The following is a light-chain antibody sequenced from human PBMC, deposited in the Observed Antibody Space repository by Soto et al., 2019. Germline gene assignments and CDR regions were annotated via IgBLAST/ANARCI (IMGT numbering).Light chain of an antibody. Sequence: EIVLTQSPDTLSLSPGERATLSCRTSQSLSSNYLAWYQQRPGQAPRLLIYGASSRATGIPDRFSGSGSGTDFTLSISRLEPEDFAVYYCHQYDNAPQTYGQGTKVDIK. CDR1: QSLSSNY. J-gene: IGKJ2*01. CDR3: HQYDNAPQT. CDR2: GAS. V-gene: IGKV3-20*01.